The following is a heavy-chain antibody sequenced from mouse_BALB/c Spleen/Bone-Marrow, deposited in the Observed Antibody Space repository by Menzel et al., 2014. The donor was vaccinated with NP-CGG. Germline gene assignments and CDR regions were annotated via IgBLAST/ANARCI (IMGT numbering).Heavy chain of an antibody. V-gene: IGHV1-26*01. CDR1: GYTFTDYY. Sequence: EVQLQEYGPDMVKTGASVKMSCKASGYTFTDYYMKWVKQSHGKRLEWIGDINPNNGNTFYNQKFKGKASLTVDKSSTTAYMQLNSLTSEDSAVYYCARSRAMDYWGQGTSVTVSS. CDR2: INPNNGNT. CDR3: ARSRAMDY. J-gene: IGHJ4*01.